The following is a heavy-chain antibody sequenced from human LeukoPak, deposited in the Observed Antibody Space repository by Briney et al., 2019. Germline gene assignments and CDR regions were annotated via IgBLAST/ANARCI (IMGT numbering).Heavy chain of an antibody. CDR3: ARVPNDFWSGYLYYYYGMDV. D-gene: IGHD3-3*01. J-gene: IGHJ6*02. CDR1: GGSISSSSYY. Sequence: SETLSLTCTVSGGSISSSSYYWGWIRQPPGKGLEWIGSIYYSGSTYYNPSLKSRVTISVDTSKNQFSLKLSSVTAADTAVYYCARVPNDFWSGYLYYYYGMDVWGQGTTVTVSS. CDR2: IYYSGST. V-gene: IGHV4-39*01.